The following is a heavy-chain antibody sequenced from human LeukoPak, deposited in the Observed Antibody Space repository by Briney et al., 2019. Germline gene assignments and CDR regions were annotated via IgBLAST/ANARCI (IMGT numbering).Heavy chain of an antibody. Sequence: GGSLRLSCAASGFTFSIYAMHWVRRAPGKGLEWVGVISYDGSNKYYTDSVTGRFTISRDNSKNTLYLQISSLRSEDAAVYYCARDGKTSAPGSIDFWGQGTLVTVSS. J-gene: IGHJ4*02. CDR1: GFTFSIYA. CDR3: ARDGKTSAPGSIDF. D-gene: IGHD1-26*01. CDR2: ISYDGSNK. V-gene: IGHV3-30-3*01.